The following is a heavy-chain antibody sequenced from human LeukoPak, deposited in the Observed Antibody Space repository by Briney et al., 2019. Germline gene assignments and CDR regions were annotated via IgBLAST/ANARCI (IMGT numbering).Heavy chain of an antibody. J-gene: IGHJ2*01. D-gene: IGHD3-10*01. Sequence: SETLSLTCTVSGGSISSYYWSWIRQPAGKGLEWIGRIYTSGSTNYNPSLKSRVTVSVDTSKNQFSLKLSSVPAADTAVYYCARVPGATANWYFDLWGRGTLVTVSS. CDR2: IYTSGST. CDR1: GGSISSYY. V-gene: IGHV4-4*07. CDR3: ARVPGATANWYFDL.